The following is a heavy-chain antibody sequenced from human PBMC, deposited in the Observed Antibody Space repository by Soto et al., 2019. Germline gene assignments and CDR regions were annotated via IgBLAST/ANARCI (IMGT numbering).Heavy chain of an antibody. Sequence: XXSLRLSCGASGFTLSYYYMSWILQAPGKGLEWVSYISSSSSLTNYADSVKGRFTISRDNAKNALYLQMNSLRAEDTAVYYCARDRYCSSTSCYAGYHWGQGTLVTVSS. D-gene: IGHD2-2*01. J-gene: IGHJ4*02. CDR2: ISSSSSLT. V-gene: IGHV3-11*05. CDR3: ARDRYCSSTSCYAGYH. CDR1: GFTLSYYY.